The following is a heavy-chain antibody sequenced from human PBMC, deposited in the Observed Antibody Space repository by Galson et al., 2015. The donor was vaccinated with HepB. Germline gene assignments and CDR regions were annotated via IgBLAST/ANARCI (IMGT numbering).Heavy chain of an antibody. CDR1: GFTFSSYG. CDR2: ISYDGSNK. J-gene: IGHJ6*03. V-gene: IGHV3-30*18. D-gene: IGHD6-6*01. Sequence: SLRLSCAASGFTFSSYGMHWVRQAPGKGLEWVAVISYDGSNKYYADSVKGRFTISRDNSKNTLYLQMNSLRAEDTAVYYCAKDSSSSSFYYYYYMDVWGKGTTVTVSS. CDR3: AKDSSSSSFYYYYYMDV.